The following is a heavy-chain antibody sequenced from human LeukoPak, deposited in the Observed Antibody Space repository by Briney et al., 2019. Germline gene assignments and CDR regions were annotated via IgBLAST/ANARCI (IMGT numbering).Heavy chain of an antibody. CDR3: AGAPTSSNYHWFDP. Sequence: PSGTLSLTCAVSGYSIGSGYHWGWIRQPPGKGLEWIGSIYHSGSTYYNPSLKSRVTVSLDTSKNQFSLNLTSVTAADTAVYYCAGAPTSSNYHWFDPWGQGTLVTVSS. D-gene: IGHD4-11*01. J-gene: IGHJ5*02. CDR1: GYSIGSGYH. CDR2: IYHSGST. V-gene: IGHV4-38-2*01.